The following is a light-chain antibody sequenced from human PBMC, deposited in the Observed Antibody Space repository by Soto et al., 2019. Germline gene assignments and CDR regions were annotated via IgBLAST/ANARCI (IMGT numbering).Light chain of an antibody. CDR1: SSDVGGYNY. V-gene: IGLV2-14*01. Sequence: QSVLTQPASVSGSPGQSITISCTGTSSDVGGYNYVSWYQQHPGKAPKLMIYDVSYRPSGVSNRFSGSKSGNTASLTISGLQAEDLSVYDCSSYKSSSLFFYVFVPGTMVTVL. CDR2: DVS. J-gene: IGLJ1*01. CDR3: SSYKSSSLFFYV.